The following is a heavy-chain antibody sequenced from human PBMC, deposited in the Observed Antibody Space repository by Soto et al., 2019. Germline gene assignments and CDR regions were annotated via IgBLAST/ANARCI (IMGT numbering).Heavy chain of an antibody. CDR3: ARDGQYRTHGFDI. J-gene: IGHJ3*02. D-gene: IGHD5-12*01. CDR2: LSRGGGST. Sequence: EAQLLESGGELIQPGGSLRLSCAASGFTYSSHGMSWVRQAPGKGLEWIAGLSRGGGSTYYADSVKGRFTISRDNSKNTLDLIMNSLRVEDTALYYCARDGQYRTHGFDIWGQGTMVTVSS. CDR1: GFTYSSHG. V-gene: IGHV3-23*01.